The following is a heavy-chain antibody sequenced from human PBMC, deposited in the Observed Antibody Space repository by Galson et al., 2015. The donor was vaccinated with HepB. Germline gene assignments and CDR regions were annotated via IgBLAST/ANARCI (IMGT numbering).Heavy chain of an antibody. D-gene: IGHD1-1*01. CDR2: ISSYNGNS. CDR3: ARDGNYRGMDV. V-gene: IGHV1-18*01. Sequence: SVKVSCKASGYTFTSDGISWVRQAPGQGLEWMGWISSYNGNSNSAQKLQGRFSMTTDTSTNTTYMELRGLRSDDTAVYYCARDGNYRGMDVWGQGTMVTVSS. CDR1: GYTFTSDG. J-gene: IGHJ6*02.